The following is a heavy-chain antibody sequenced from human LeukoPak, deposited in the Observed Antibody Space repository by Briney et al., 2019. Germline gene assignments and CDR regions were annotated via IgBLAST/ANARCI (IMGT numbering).Heavy chain of an antibody. J-gene: IGHJ4*02. Sequence: GGSLRLSCAASGFTFGDYAMHWVRQVPGKGLEWVSGISWDGVTLGYVGSVKGRFTISRDNAKNSLYLQMNSLRTEDTAFYYCAKDIMGSSSWYAFDSWGQETLVTVSS. CDR2: ISWDGVTL. V-gene: IGHV3-9*01. D-gene: IGHD6-13*01. CDR1: GFTFGDYA. CDR3: AKDIMGSSSWYAFDS.